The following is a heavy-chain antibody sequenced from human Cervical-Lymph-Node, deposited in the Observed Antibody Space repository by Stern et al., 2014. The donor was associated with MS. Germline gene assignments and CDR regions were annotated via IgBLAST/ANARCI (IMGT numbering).Heavy chain of an antibody. CDR3: ARSSKLYDDSHYSVDV. Sequence: QLQLQESGPGLVKPSETLSLTCTVSGGSISSYYWSWIRQPPGKGLEWIGYFYYSGSTTYNPSLTSRVTLSVDQSKTQLSLPLSFGTAADTAVYFCARSSKLYDDSHYSVDVWGQGTTVTVSS. CDR1: GGSISSYY. D-gene: IGHD3-16*01. V-gene: IGHV4-59*08. CDR2: FYYSGST. J-gene: IGHJ6*02.